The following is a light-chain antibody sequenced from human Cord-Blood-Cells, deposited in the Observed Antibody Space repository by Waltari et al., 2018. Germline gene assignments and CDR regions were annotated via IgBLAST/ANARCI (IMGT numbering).Light chain of an antibody. V-gene: IGLV2-14*01. Sequence: QSALTQPASVSGSPGQSITISCTGTSSDVGGYNYVSWYQQHPGKAPKRIIYDVSKRPSGVSNLYAGSKSGNTASLTISGLQAEDEADYYCSSYTSSSTLYVFGTGTKVTVL. CDR3: SSYTSSSTLYV. CDR1: SSDVGGYNY. CDR2: DVS. J-gene: IGLJ1*01.